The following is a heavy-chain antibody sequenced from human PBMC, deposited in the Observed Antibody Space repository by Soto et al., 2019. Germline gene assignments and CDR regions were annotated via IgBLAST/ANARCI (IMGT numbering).Heavy chain of an antibody. J-gene: IGHJ4*02. D-gene: IGHD3-22*01. V-gene: IGHV3-11*01. CDR1: GFTFSDYY. CDR2: ISSSGNII. CDR3: ARDLGYYASDGYFDY. Sequence: GGSLRLSCAGSGFTFSDYYMSWIRQAPGKGLEWVSYISSSGNIIYYADSVKGRFTISRDNAKNSLYLQMNSLRAEDTAVYYCARDLGYYASDGYFDYWGQGTLVTVSS.